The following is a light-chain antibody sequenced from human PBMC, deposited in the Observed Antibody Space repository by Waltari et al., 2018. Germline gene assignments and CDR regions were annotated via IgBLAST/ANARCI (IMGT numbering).Light chain of an antibody. V-gene: IGKV1-39*01. CDR3: QQSYSTPYT. CDR1: QSISSY. Sequence: DIQMTQSPSSLSTSVGDRVTITCRASQSISSYLNWYQQKPGKAPKLLIYAESSLQSGVPSRFSGSGSGTDFTLTISSLQPDDFATYYCQQSYSTPYTFGQGTRLEIK. J-gene: IGKJ2*01. CDR2: AES.